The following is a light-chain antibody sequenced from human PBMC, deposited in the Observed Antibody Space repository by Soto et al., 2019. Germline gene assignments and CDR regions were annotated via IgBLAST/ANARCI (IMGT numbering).Light chain of an antibody. CDR2: EVS. V-gene: IGLV2-8*01. J-gene: IGLJ3*02. Sequence: QSALTQPPSASGSPGQSVTISCTGTSSDIGDYNYVSWYQQHPGKAPKLIIFEVSQRPSGVPARFSGSKSGNTASLTVSGLQAEAEADYFCGSYGGVNRVFGGGTKLTVL. CDR3: GSYGGVNRV. CDR1: SSDIGDYNY.